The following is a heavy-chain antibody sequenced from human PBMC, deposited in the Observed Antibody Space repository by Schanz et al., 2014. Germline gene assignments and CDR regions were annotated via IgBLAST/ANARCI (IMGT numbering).Heavy chain of an antibody. Sequence: QVQLVQSGTEVKKPGASMKISCKAFGYYFGGFGISWVRQAPGQGFEWMGWIGAFQGNTKYAQKSQHRLTLTSDTSASTAYMELRSLRPDDPAVYYCLRANPTQHVVLPDALRYWGQGTLISVSS. V-gene: IGHV1-18*01. CDR3: LRANPTQHVVLPDALRY. CDR1: GYYFGGFG. D-gene: IGHD2-2*01. J-gene: IGHJ4*02. CDR2: IGAFQGNT.